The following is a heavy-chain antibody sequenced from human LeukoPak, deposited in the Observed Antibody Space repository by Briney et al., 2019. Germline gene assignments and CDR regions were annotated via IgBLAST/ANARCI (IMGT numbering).Heavy chain of an antibody. CDR1: GYTFTSYA. CDR3: ARVLTVTQTPAFGS. J-gene: IGHJ5*02. V-gene: IGHV1-3*01. D-gene: IGHD4-17*01. CDR2: INAGNGNT. Sequence: ASVKVSCMASGYTFTSYAMHWVRQAPGQRLEWMGWINAGNGNTKYSQKFQGRVTITRDTSASTAYMELSSLRSEDTAVYYCARVLTVTQTPAFGSWGQGTLVTVSS.